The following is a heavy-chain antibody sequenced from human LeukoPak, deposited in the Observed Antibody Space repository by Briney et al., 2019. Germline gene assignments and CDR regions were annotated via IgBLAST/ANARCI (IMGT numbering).Heavy chain of an antibody. CDR2: FYYAGGT. J-gene: IGHJ3*02. CDR1: GDSISTFS. Sequence: SETLSLTCTVSGDSISTFSWSWIRQSPGKGLEWIGYFYYAGGTNYNPSLQSRATISVDTSQNLFSLKLSSVNAADTAVYYCARDVPYCSTTSCYVFDIWGQGTMVTVSS. CDR3: ARDVPYCSTTSCYVFDI. D-gene: IGHD2-2*01. V-gene: IGHV4-59*01.